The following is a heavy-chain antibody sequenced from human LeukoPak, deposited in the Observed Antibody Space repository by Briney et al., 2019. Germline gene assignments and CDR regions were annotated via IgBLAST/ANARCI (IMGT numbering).Heavy chain of an antibody. CDR2: IYSGGST. D-gene: IGHD3-10*01. CDR3: ARTIMVRGVGLWNGFDY. CDR1: GFTVSSNY. V-gene: IGHV3-66*01. J-gene: IGHJ4*02. Sequence: GGSLRLSCAASGFTVSSNYMSWVRQAPGKGLEWVSVIYSGGSTYYADSVKGRFTISRDNSKNTLYLQMNSLRAEDTAVYYCARTIMVRGVGLWNGFDYWGQGTLVTVSS.